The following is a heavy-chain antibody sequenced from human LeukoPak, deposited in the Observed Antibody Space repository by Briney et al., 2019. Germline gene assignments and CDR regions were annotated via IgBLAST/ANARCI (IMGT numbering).Heavy chain of an antibody. CDR2: IKEDGSEK. V-gene: IGHV3-7*01. Sequence: GGTLRLSCAASGFSFSSYWMSWVRQAPGKGLEWVANIKEDGSEKNYVDSVRGRFTISRDNAKNSLYLQMNSLRAEDTAVYYCARKDSSPRTFDYWGQGTLVTVSS. CDR3: ARKDSSPRTFDY. J-gene: IGHJ4*02. D-gene: IGHD3-22*01. CDR1: GFSFSSYW.